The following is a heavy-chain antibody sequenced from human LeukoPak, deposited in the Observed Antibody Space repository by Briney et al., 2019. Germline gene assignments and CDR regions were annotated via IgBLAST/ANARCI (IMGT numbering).Heavy chain of an antibody. CDR2: IYYSGAT. D-gene: IGHD6-13*01. CDR1: GGSIGTYY. J-gene: IGHJ4*02. V-gene: IGHV4-59*01. CDR3: ARGVYIAAAQYGF. Sequence: PSETLSLTCTVSGGSIGTYYWNWIRQPPGKGLEWIGYIYYSGATNCNPSLKSRVTISVDTSKNQFSLKLSSVTAADTAVYYCARGVYIAAAQYGFWGQGTLVTVSS.